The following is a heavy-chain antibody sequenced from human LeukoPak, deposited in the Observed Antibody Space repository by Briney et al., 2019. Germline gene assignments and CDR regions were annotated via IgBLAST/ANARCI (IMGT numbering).Heavy chain of an antibody. CDR2: IYYSEGT. V-gene: IGHV4-39*01. Sequence: PSETLSLTCTVSGGSISSNSYYWGWIRQPPGKGLEWIGSIYYSEGTYYNPSLKSRVTISVDTSKNQFSLKLSSVTAADTAVYYCARIPVHYYYDSSGYIYWGQGTLVTVSS. CDR1: GGSISSNSYY. J-gene: IGHJ4*02. D-gene: IGHD3-22*01. CDR3: ARIPVHYYYDSSGYIY.